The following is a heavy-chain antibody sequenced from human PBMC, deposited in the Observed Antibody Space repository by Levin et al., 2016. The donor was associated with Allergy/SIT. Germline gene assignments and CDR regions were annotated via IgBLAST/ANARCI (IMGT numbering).Heavy chain of an antibody. CDR2: IIPIFGTA. D-gene: IGHD5-24*01. CDR3: ARVEMATIPNWFDP. J-gene: IGHJ5*02. Sequence: SVKVSCKASGGTFSSYAISWVRQAPGQGLEWMGGIIPIFGTANYAQKFQGRVTITADESTSTAYMELSSLRSEDTAVYYCARVEMATIPNWFDPWGQGTLVTVSS. V-gene: IGHV1-69*13. CDR1: GGTFSSYA.